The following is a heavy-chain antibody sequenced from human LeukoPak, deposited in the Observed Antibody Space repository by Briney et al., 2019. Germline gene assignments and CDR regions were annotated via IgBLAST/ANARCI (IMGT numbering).Heavy chain of an antibody. V-gene: IGHV1-2*06. J-gene: IGHJ5*02. Sequence: ASVKVSCKASGYTFTGYYMHWVRQAPGQGLEWMGRINPNSGGTNYAQKFQGRVTMTRDTSISTAYMELSRLRSDDTAVYYCARVSGLGDDYSNYDWFDPWGQGTLVTVSS. CDR2: INPNSGGT. CDR3: ARVSGLGDDYSNYDWFDP. CDR1: GYTFTGYY. D-gene: IGHD4-11*01.